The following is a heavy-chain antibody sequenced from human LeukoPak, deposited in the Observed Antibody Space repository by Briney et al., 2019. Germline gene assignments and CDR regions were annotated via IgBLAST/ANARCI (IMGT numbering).Heavy chain of an antibody. CDR3: ARDLEIAAAGQNDY. CDR1: GYTFTGYY. Sequence: GASVKVSCKTSGYTFTGYYMRWVRQAPGQGLEWMGWINPNSGGTNYAQKFQGRVTMTRDTSISTAYMELSRLRSDDTAVYYCARDLEIAAAGQNDYWGQGTLVTASS. J-gene: IGHJ4*02. D-gene: IGHD6-13*01. CDR2: INPNSGGT. V-gene: IGHV1-2*02.